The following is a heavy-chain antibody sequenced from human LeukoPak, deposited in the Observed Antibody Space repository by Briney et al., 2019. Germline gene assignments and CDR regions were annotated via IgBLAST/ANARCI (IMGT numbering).Heavy chain of an antibody. V-gene: IGHV4-34*01. CDR3: ATLSFWSGRRDNS. D-gene: IGHD3-3*01. CDR1: GGSFSGYY. Sequence: SSETLSLTCAVYGGSFSGYYWSWIRQPPGKGLEWIGEINHSGSTNYNPSLKSRVTISVDTSKNQFSLKLSSVTAADTAVYYCATLSFWSGRRDNSWAQGTLGTVSS. CDR2: INHSGST. J-gene: IGHJ4*02.